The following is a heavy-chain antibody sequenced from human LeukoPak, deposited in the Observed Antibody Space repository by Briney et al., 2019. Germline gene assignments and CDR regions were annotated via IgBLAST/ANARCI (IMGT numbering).Heavy chain of an antibody. CDR1: GGSISSYY. Sequence: SETLSLTCTVSGGSISSYYWSWVRQPPGKGLEWIGYIYYSGSTNYNPSLKSRVTISVDTSKNQFSLKLSSVTAADTAVYYCARDESRTLWNAFDIGGQGTMVTVSS. D-gene: IGHD1-1*01. CDR3: ARDESRTLWNAFDI. V-gene: IGHV4-59*01. J-gene: IGHJ3*02. CDR2: IYYSGST.